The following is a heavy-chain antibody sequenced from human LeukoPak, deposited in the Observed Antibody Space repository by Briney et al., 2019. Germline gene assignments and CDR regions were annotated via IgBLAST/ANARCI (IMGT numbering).Heavy chain of an antibody. Sequence: GAPLKTPSKGSGSRFTSYWSGWGGRMPGKGLEWMEIIYPGHSDTRYSPSFQGQVTISADKSSSTAYLQWSSLKASDTAMYYCARQTSSWYVHYYYYMDVWGKGTTVTVSS. CDR3: ARQTSSWYVHYYYYMDV. J-gene: IGHJ6*03. CDR2: IYPGHSDT. D-gene: IGHD6-13*01. V-gene: IGHV5-51*01. CDR1: GSRFTSYW.